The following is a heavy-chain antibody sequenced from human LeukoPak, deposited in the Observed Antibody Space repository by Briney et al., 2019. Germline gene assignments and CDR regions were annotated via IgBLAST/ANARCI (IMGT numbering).Heavy chain of an antibody. D-gene: IGHD3-22*01. J-gene: IGHJ4*02. V-gene: IGHV3-30*04. CDR3: ARNTYYYDSSGYYLREIDY. CDR2: ISYDGSNK. CDR1: GFTFSSYA. Sequence: GGSLRLSCAASGFTFSSYAMHWVRQAPGKGLEWVAVISYDGSNKYYADSVKGRFTISRDNSKNTLYLQMNSLRAEDTAVYYCARNTYYYDSSGYYLREIDYWGQGTLVTVSS.